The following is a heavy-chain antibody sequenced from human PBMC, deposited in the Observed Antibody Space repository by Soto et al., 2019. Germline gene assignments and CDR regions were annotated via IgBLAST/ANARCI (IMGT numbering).Heavy chain of an antibody. J-gene: IGHJ4*02. Sequence: QVQLVQSGAEVKKPGASVKVSCKASGSTFTSYGISWVRQAPGQGLEWMGWTKAYNGNTNDAPKLQGRVTMTTDTSTSRAYMGLRSLRSDGTAVYCCARDRTVVIDYWGQGTLVTVSS. D-gene: IGHD4-17*01. CDR1: GSTFTSYG. CDR2: TKAYNGNT. CDR3: ARDRTVVIDY. V-gene: IGHV1-18*01.